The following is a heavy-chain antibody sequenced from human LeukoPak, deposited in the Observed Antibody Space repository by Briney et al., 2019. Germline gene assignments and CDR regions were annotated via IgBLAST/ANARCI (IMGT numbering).Heavy chain of an antibody. CDR2: IKSKTDGGTT. V-gene: IGHV3-15*01. CDR3: TTDPDSWLFVDY. CDR1: GFTFSNAW. J-gene: IGHJ4*02. D-gene: IGHD3-9*01. Sequence: PGGSLRLSCAASGFTFSNAWMSWVRQAPGKGLEWVGRIKSKTDGGTTDYAAPVKGRFTISRDDSKNTLYLQMNSLKTEDTAVYYCTTDPDSWLFVDYRGQGTLVTVSS.